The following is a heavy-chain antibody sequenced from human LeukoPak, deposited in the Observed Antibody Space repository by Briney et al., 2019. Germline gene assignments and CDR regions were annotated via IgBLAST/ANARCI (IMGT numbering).Heavy chain of an antibody. J-gene: IGHJ5*02. Sequence: SETLSLTCTVSGGSISSGGYHWSWIRQHPGKGLEWIGYIYYSGSTYYNPSLKSRVTISVDTSKNQFSLKLSSVTAADTAVYYCARDMMYCSSTSCYNWFDPWGQGTLVTVSS. CDR2: IYYSGST. CDR3: ARDMMYCSSTSCYNWFDP. V-gene: IGHV4-31*03. D-gene: IGHD2-2*01. CDR1: GGSISSGGYH.